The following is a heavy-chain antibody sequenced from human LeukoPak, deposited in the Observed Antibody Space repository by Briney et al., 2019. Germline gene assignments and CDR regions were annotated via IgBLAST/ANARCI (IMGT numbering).Heavy chain of an antibody. D-gene: IGHD4-23*01. CDR3: ATGVITPGFDY. CDR1: GYTLTGYY. V-gene: IGHV1-2*02. CDR2: INPRSGDT. J-gene: IGHJ4*02. Sequence: ASVTVSCKAAGYTLTGYYMHWVRQAPGQGLEWMGWINPRSGDTNYAQKFQGRVTMTRDTSISTAYMELRRLRSDDTAVYYCATGVITPGFDYWGQGTLVTVPS.